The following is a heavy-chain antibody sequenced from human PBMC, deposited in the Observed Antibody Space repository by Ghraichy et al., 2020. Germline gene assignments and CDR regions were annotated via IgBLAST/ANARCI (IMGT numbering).Heavy chain of an antibody. CDR2: IKSKTDGGTT. CDR1: GFTFSNAW. CDR3: TTDLSGSYPGCDCWFDP. D-gene: IGHD1-26*01. V-gene: IGHV3-15*01. J-gene: IGHJ5*02. Sequence: GGSLRLSCAASGFTFSNAWMSWVRQAPGKGLEWVGRIKSKTDGGTTDYAAPVKGRFTISRDDSKNTLYLQMNSLKTEDTAVYYCTTDLSGSYPGCDCWFDPWGQGTLVTVSS.